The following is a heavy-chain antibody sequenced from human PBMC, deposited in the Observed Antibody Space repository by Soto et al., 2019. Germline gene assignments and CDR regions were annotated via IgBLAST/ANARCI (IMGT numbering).Heavy chain of an antibody. Sequence: WGVLRLSCAASGFTFSSYAMSWVRQAPGKGLEWVSAISGSGGSTYYADSVKGRFTISRDNSKNTLYLQMNSLRAEDTAVYYCAKDQVVRGVIITYYFDYWGQGTLVTVSS. V-gene: IGHV3-23*01. CDR2: ISGSGGST. CDR1: GFTFSSYA. J-gene: IGHJ4*02. CDR3: AKDQVVRGVIITYYFDY. D-gene: IGHD3-10*01.